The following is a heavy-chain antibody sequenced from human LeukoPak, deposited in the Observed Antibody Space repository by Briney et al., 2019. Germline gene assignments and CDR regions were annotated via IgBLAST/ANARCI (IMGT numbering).Heavy chain of an antibody. D-gene: IGHD5-24*01. V-gene: IGHV4-59*01. CDR2: IYYSGST. CDR3: ARGTSSDGYMT. J-gene: IGHJ5*02. CDR1: GGSLSSYY. Sequence: SETLSLTCTVSGGSLSSYYWSWIRQPPGKGLEWIGYIYYSGSTNYNPSLKSRVTISVDTSKNQFSLKLSSVTAADTAVYYCARGTSSDGYMTWGQGTLVSVSS.